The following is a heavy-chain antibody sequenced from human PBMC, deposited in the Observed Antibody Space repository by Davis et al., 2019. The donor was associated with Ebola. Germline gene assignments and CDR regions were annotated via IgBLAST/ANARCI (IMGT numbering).Heavy chain of an antibody. J-gene: IGHJ5*02. CDR3: ARHVRNSDFWSGYFVGVDP. CDR2: IEPSDSYT. CDR1: GYSFTSYW. Sequence: GESLKISCKASGYSFTSYWITWVRQMPGKGLEWMVTIEPSDSYTTYSPSFQGHVTISADKSISTAYLHWAGLKASDTAMYYCARHVRNSDFWSGYFVGVDPWGQGTLVTVSS. V-gene: IGHV5-10-1*01. D-gene: IGHD3-3*01.